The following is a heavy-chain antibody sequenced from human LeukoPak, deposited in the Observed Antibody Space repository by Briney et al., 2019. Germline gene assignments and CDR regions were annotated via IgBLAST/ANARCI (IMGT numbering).Heavy chain of an antibody. CDR1: VGSFSGYY. V-gene: IGHV4-34*01. CDR2: INHSGSA. J-gene: IGHJ6*03. D-gene: IGHD5-18*01. CDR3: ARVGSASYGANPYYYCYMDV. Sequence: SETVSLTCAVYVGSFSGYYWSWVRQPPGKGLEWIGEINHSGSANYNPSRRSRVTISVDTSKNQFSLKLSSVTAADTALYYCARVGSASYGANPYYYCYMDVWARGTTVTVSS.